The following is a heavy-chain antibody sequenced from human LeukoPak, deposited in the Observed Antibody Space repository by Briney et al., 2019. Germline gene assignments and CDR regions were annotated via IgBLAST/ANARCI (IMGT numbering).Heavy chain of an antibody. CDR3: AKGAAAGKVDRFDP. Sequence: GGSLRLSCAASGFTFSNFAMMWVRQAPGTGLQWVSTITGYGATFYADSVRGRFTIFRDTSMNTLFLQMNSLGAEDTAVYYCAKGAAAGKVDRFDPWGQGTLVTVSS. V-gene: IGHV3-23*01. CDR1: GFTFSNFA. CDR2: ITGYGAT. J-gene: IGHJ5*02. D-gene: IGHD6-13*01.